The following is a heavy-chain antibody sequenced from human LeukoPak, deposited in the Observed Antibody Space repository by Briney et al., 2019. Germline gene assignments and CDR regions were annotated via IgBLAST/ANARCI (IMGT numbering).Heavy chain of an antibody. CDR3: TRVGDAFDV. J-gene: IGHJ3*01. CDR1: GFTFSNYG. Sequence: GGSLRLSCAASGFTFSNYGMHWVRQAPGEGLQWVSYISTTSSTIYYADSVKGRFTISRDNAKKLLYLQMNGLRAEDTAVYYCTRVGDAFDVWGQGAMVTVSS. CDR2: ISTTSSTI. V-gene: IGHV3-48*01.